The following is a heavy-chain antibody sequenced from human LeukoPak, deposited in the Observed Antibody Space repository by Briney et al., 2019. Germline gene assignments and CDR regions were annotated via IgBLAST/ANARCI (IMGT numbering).Heavy chain of an antibody. CDR2: IYYSGST. Sequence: SETLSLTCTVSGGSISSSSYYWGWIRQPPGKGLEWIGSIYYSGSTYYNPSLKSRVTISVDTSKNQFSLKLSSVTAADTAVYYCASSRYFDWSRFDCCVEATLVTVSS. CDR3: ASSRYFDWSRFDC. CDR1: GGSISSSSYY. J-gene: IGHJ5*01. D-gene: IGHD3-9*01. V-gene: IGHV4-39*01.